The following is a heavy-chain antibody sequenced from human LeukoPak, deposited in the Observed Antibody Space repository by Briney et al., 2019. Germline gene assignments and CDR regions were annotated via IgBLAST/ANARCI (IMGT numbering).Heavy chain of an antibody. CDR1: GFTFSSYW. CDR3: AREPAAMSAVDY. V-gene: IGHV3-74*01. J-gene: IGHJ4*02. D-gene: IGHD2-2*01. CDR2: INSDGSST. Sequence: PGGSLRLSCAASGFTFSSYWMHWVRRAPGKGLVWVSRINSDGSSTSCADSVKGRFTISRDNAKNTLYLQMNSLRAEDTAVYYCAREPAAMSAVDYWGQGTLVTVSS.